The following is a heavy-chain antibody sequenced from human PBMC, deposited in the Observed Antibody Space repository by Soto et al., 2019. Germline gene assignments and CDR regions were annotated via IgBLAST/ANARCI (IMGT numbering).Heavy chain of an antibody. CDR1: GYSFTSYG. CDR2: ISAYNGNT. CDR3: AREPTITGSLRGAPLVPV. V-gene: IGHV1-18*04. Sequence: QIQLVQSGPEVQQPGASVKVSCKASGYSFTSYGISWVRQAPGQGLEWVGWISAYNGNTNYAQSLQGRVTMTTDTSTNTAYMELKSLTSDDTAVYYCAREPTITGSLRGAPLVPVWGQGKAVTVSS. J-gene: IGHJ6*02. D-gene: IGHD1-20*01.